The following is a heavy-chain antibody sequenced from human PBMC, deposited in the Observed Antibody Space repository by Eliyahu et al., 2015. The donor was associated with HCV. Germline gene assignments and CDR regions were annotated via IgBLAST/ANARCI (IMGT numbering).Heavy chain of an antibody. CDR1: DFTFSTYG. V-gene: IGHV3-30*03. CDR3: ARENGRYCSSPSCPDIWDY. J-gene: IGHJ4*02. CDR2: ISYDGGEK. Sequence: QVQLVESGGGVVQPGRFLRXSCAASDFTFSTYGIHWVRQAPGKGLEWVASISYDGGEKHYADSVKGRFTISRDNSKNTLYLQMNSLRAEDSAVYYCARENGRYCSSPSCPDIWDYWGQGTLVTVSS. D-gene: IGHD2-2*01.